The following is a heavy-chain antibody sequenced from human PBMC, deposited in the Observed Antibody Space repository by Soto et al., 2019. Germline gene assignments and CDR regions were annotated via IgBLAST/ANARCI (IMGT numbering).Heavy chain of an antibody. D-gene: IGHD2-15*01. Sequence: SVKVSCKASGGTFSSYAISWVRQAPGQGLEWMGGIIPIIGTANYAQKFQGRVTITADESTSTAYMELSSLRSEDTAVYYCARRIEGCSGGSCYRFDYYYGMDVWGQGTTVTVSS. V-gene: IGHV1-69*13. CDR3: ARRIEGCSGGSCYRFDYYYGMDV. CDR1: GGTFSSYA. J-gene: IGHJ6*02. CDR2: IIPIIGTA.